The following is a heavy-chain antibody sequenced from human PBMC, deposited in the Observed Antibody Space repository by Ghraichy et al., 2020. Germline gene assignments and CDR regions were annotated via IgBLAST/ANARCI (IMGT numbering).Heavy chain of an antibody. J-gene: IGHJ5*02. V-gene: IGHV3-23*01. CDR1: GFTFSSYA. CDR2: ISGSGGST. Sequence: LSLTCAASGFTFSSYAMSWVRQAPGKGLEWVSAISGSGGSTYYADSVKGRFTISRDNSKNTLYLQMNSLRAEDTAVYYCAKVTGRADGDYSLCWFDPWGQGTLVTVSS. CDR3: AKVTGRADGDYSLCWFDP. D-gene: IGHD4-17*01.